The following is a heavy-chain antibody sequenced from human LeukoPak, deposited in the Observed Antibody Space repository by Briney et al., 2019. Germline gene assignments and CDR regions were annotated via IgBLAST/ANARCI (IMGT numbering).Heavy chain of an antibody. CDR2: ISGSGGST. V-gene: IGHV3-23*01. D-gene: IGHD3-22*01. CDR1: GFTFSSYA. CDR3: AKNLKEAYYYDSSGYSIPGWFDP. Sequence: PGGSLRLSCAASGFTFSSYAMSWVRQAPGKGLEWVSAISGSGGSTYYADSVKGRFTISRDNSKNTLYLQMNSLRAEDTAVYYCAKNLKEAYYYDSSGYSIPGWFDPWGQGTLVTVSS. J-gene: IGHJ5*02.